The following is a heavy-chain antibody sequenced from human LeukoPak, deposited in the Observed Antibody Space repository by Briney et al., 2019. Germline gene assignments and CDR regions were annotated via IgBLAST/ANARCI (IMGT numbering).Heavy chain of an antibody. J-gene: IGHJ4*02. CDR1: GFTFSSYE. D-gene: IGHD6-13*01. CDR2: ISSSGSTI. Sequence: XXXXSGFTFSSYEMNWVRQAPGKGLEWVSYISSSGSTIYYADSVKGRFTISRDNAKNSLYLQMNSLRAEDTAVYYXARDRGGEYXSSWSGHFDYWGQGTLVTVSS. V-gene: IGHV3-48*03. CDR3: ARDRGGEYXSSWSGHFDY.